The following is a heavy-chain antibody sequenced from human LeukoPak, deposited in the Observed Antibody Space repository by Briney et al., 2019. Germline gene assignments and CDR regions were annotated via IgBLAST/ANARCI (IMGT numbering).Heavy chain of an antibody. Sequence: SETLSLTCTVSGGSISSGSYYWSWIRQPAGKGPEWIGRIYTSGSTNYNPSLKSRVTISVDTSKNQFSLKLSSVTAADTAVYYCAREYCSSTSCYTPFDYWGQGTLVTVSS. CDR3: AREYCSSTSCYTPFDY. J-gene: IGHJ4*02. CDR2: IYTSGST. V-gene: IGHV4-61*02. CDR1: GGSISSGSYY. D-gene: IGHD2-2*02.